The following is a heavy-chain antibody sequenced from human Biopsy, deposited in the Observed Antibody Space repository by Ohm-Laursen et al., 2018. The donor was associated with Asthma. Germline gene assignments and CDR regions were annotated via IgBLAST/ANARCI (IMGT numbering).Heavy chain of an antibody. CDR1: GFAVSRDH. D-gene: IGHD3-22*01. J-gene: IGHJ4*02. CDR2: IYSGGTS. CDR3: ARGDSSNWSHYYFDY. Sequence: SLRLSCAASGFAVSRDHMFWVRQAPGKGLEWVAVIYSGGTSHTADSVRGRFTISKDYSKNTLYLQMHSLRAEDTAVYYCARGDSSNWSHYYFDYWGQGTLVTVSS. V-gene: IGHV3-53*01.